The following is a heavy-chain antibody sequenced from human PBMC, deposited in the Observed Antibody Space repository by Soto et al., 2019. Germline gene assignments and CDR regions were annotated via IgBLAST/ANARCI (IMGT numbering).Heavy chain of an antibody. CDR3: ARASGYSRGRYDVLKRDYYYYVMAV. V-gene: IGHV1-3*01. J-gene: IGHJ6*02. Sequence: ASVKVSCKASGYTFISHAIYWVRQAPGQRLEWMGWINAGNGKTKSSQKLQGRITMTRDTSANTAYMELSSLRSEDMAVYYCARASGYSRGRYDVLKRDYYYYVMAVWGQGNTVTV. D-gene: IGHD6-19*01. CDR1: GYTFISHA. CDR2: INAGNGKT.